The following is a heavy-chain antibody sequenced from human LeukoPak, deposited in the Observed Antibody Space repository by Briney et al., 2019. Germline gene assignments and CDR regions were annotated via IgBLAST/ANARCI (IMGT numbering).Heavy chain of an antibody. CDR3: ARGYQYYYDSSGNGDAFDI. CDR1: GYTFTGYY. CDR2: MNPNSGNT. V-gene: IGHV1-8*02. D-gene: IGHD3-22*01. Sequence: ASVKVSCKASGYTFTGYYMHWVRQAPGQGLEWMGWMNPNSGNTGYAQKFQGRVTMTRNTSISTAYMELSSLRSEDTAVYYCARGYQYYYDSSGNGDAFDIWGQGTMVTVSS. J-gene: IGHJ3*02.